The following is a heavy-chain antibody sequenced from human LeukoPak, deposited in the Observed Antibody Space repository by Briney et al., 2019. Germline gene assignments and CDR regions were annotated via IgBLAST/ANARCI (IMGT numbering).Heavy chain of an antibody. J-gene: IGHJ4*02. CDR2: IKSKTDGGTT. CDR3: RRYYYDSSGEDFDY. Sequence: GGSLRLSCAASGFTFSSHAMSWVRQAPGKGLEWVGRIKSKTDGGTTDYAAPVKGRFTISRDDSKNTLYLQMNSLKTEDTAVYYCRRYYYDSSGEDFDYWGQGTLVTVSS. V-gene: IGHV3-15*01. CDR1: GFTFSSHA. D-gene: IGHD3-22*01.